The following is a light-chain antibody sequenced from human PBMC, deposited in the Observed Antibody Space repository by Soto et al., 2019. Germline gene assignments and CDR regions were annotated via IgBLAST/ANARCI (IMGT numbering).Light chain of an antibody. Sequence: QSVLTQSPSASGTPGQRVAISCSGSSSNIGSHYVYWYQQLPGTAPKLLIYNNNQRPSGVPDRFSGSKSGTSASLAIIGLRSDDESDYYCAVWDDSLSGPVFGGGTQLTVL. J-gene: IGLJ3*02. CDR2: NNN. CDR3: AVWDDSLSGPV. V-gene: IGLV1-47*02. CDR1: SSNIGSHY.